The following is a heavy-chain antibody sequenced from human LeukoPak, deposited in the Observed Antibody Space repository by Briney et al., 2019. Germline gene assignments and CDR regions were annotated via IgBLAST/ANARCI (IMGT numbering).Heavy chain of an antibody. Sequence: YADSVKGRFTISRDNSKNTLYLQMNSLRAEDTAVYYCAKVETAAAATLRGFDYWGQGTLVTVSS. D-gene: IGHD6-13*01. CDR3: AKVETAAAATLRGFDY. V-gene: IGHV3-23*01. J-gene: IGHJ4*02.